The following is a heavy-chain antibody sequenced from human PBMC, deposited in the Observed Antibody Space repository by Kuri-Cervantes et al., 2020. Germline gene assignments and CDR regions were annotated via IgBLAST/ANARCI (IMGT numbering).Heavy chain of an antibody. D-gene: IGHD7-27*01. Sequence: SQTLSLTWVVSGDSISSSNWWTWVRRPPVKGLEWIGEIFHSGSTTQNPSLKSRVNISVGKSKNQFSLKLSSVTAADTAVYYCARTQPAKSRLGTYDYWGQGTLVTVSS. V-gene: IGHV4-4*02. CDR3: ARTQPAKSRLGTYDY. CDR1: GDSISSSNW. CDR2: IFHSGST. J-gene: IGHJ4*02.